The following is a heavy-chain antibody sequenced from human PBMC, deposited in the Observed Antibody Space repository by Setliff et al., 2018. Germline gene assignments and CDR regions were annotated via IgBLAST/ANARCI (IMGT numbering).Heavy chain of an antibody. CDR2: ISGSGGST. CDR1: GLTFSSYA. V-gene: IGHV3-23*01. J-gene: IGHJ5*02. Sequence: PGGSLRLSCAASGLTFSSYAMSWVRQAPGKGLEWVSAISGSGGSTYYADSVKGRFTISRDNPKNTLYLQMNSLRAEDTAVYYCARDKLRFLENWFDPWGQGTLVTVSS. D-gene: IGHD3-3*01. CDR3: ARDKLRFLENWFDP.